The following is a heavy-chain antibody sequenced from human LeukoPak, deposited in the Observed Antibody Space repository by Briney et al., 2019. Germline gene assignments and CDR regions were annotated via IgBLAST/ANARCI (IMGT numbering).Heavy chain of an antibody. CDR3: ASAIAARGFDY. D-gene: IGHD6-6*01. V-gene: IGHV3-30-3*01. Sequence: GGSPRLSCAASGFTFSSYAMHWVRQAPGKGLEWVAVISYDGSNKYYADSVKGRFTISRDNSKNTLYLQMNSLRAEDTAVYYCASAIAARGFDYWGQGTLVTVSS. J-gene: IGHJ4*02. CDR1: GFTFSSYA. CDR2: ISYDGSNK.